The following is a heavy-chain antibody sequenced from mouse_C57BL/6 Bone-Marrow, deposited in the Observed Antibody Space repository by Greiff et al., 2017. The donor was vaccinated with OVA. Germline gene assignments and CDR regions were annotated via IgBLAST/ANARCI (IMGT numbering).Heavy chain of an antibody. CDR2: IYPGGGYT. Sequence: VQLQQSGAELVRPGTSVKMSCKASGYTFTNYWIGWAKQRPGHGLEWIGDIYPGGGYTNYNEKFKGKATLTADKSSSTSYMQFSSLTSEDSAIYYCARRGFYGSSFLYAMDYWGQGTSVTVSS. D-gene: IGHD1-1*01. CDR1: GYTFTNYW. V-gene: IGHV1-63*01. CDR3: ARRGFYGSSFLYAMDY. J-gene: IGHJ4*01.